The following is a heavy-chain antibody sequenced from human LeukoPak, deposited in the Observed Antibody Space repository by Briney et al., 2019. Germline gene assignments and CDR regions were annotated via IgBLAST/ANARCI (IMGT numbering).Heavy chain of an antibody. V-gene: IGHV4-59*01. CDR3: ARAVDTAMVFDY. CDR2: IYYSGST. CDR1: GGSISSYY. J-gene: IGHJ4*02. Sequence: SETLSLTCTGSGGSISSYYWSWLRQPPGKGLEWIGYIYYSGSTNYNPSLKSRVTISVDTSKNQFSLKLSSVTAADTAVYYCARAVDTAMVFDYWGQGTLVTVSS. D-gene: IGHD5-18*01.